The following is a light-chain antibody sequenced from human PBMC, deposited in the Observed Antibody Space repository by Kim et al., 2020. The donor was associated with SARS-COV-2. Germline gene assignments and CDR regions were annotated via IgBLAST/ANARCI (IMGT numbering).Light chain of an antibody. CDR1: RSNIGNTA. Sequence: GQLVIISCSGSRSNIGNTARSWYRQLPGTAPKLLIYNSYQRPSGVPDRFSGSKSGTSASLAIGGLQSEDEVDYYCAAWDDSLNGVIFGGGTQLTVL. CDR2: NSY. V-gene: IGLV1-44*01. J-gene: IGLJ2*01. CDR3: AAWDDSLNGVI.